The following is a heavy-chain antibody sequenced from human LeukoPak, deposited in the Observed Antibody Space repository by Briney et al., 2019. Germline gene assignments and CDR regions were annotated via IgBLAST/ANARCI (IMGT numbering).Heavy chain of an antibody. J-gene: IGHJ4*02. D-gene: IGHD3-10*01. V-gene: IGHV4-31*03. Sequence: SQTLSLTCTVSGGSISSGGYCWRRIRQHPGKGLEWIGYIYYSGSTYYNPSLKSRVTISVDTSKNQFSLKLSSVTAADTAVYYCATPSEGSGSQFDYWGQGTLVTVSS. CDR3: ATPSEGSGSQFDY. CDR1: GGSISSGGYC. CDR2: IYYSGST.